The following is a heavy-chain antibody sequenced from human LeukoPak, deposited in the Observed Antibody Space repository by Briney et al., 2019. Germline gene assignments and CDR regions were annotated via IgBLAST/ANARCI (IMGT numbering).Heavy chain of an antibody. CDR2: INANGDST. Sequence: PGGSLRLSCAASGFTFSTYRMHWVRQAPGKGLEYVSGINANGDSTYYAESVKGTFTVSRDNSKNTLYLQMGSLRADDMAIYYCARELRYSSNTFDIWGQGTMVTVSS. J-gene: IGHJ3*02. CDR3: ARELRYSSNTFDI. V-gene: IGHV3-64*02. CDR1: GFTFSTYR. D-gene: IGHD5-18*01.